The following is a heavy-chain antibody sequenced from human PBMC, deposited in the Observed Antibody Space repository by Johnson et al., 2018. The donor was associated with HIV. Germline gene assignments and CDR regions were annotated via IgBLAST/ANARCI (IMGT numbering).Heavy chain of an antibody. V-gene: IGHV3-30*18. D-gene: IGHD4-23*01. CDR3: AKSPAKDHGGNSGAFDI. Sequence: QVQLVESGGGLVQPGRSLRLSCAASGFTFSTFGMHWVRQAPGKGLEWVAVISYDGSNKYYADSVTGRFTISRDNSKNTLYLQMNSLRAEDTAVYYCAKSPAKDHGGNSGAFDIWGQGTMVTVSS. J-gene: IGHJ3*02. CDR1: GFTFSTFG. CDR2: ISYDGSNK.